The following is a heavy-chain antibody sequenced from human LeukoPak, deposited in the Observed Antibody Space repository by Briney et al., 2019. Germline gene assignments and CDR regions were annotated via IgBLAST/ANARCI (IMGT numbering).Heavy chain of an antibody. CDR1: GFTFSSYS. J-gene: IGHJ6*03. CDR3: AKDIHAYYYYYYMDV. D-gene: IGHD2-21*01. Sequence: GGSLRLSCAASGFTFSSYSMSWVRQAPGKGLEWVSSISGSGGRIDYADSVKGRFTISRDNSKNTLSLQMNSLTAEDTAVYYCAKDIHAYYYYYYMDVWGKGTTVTVSS. CDR2: ISGSGGRI. V-gene: IGHV3-23*01.